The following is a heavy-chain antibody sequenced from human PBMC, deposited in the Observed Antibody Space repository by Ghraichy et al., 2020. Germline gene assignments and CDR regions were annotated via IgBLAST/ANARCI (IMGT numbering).Heavy chain of an antibody. CDR1: GFTFSSYW. Sequence: GGSLRLSCAASGFTFSSYWMSWVRQAPGKGLEWVANIKHDGSEKYYVDSVKGRFIISRDNAKNSLYLQMNSLRAEDTAVYYCARAVASSWYERYSYYYMDVWGKGTTVTVSS. J-gene: IGHJ6*03. CDR2: IKHDGSEK. V-gene: IGHV3-7*04. D-gene: IGHD6-13*01. CDR3: ARAVASSWYERYSYYYMDV.